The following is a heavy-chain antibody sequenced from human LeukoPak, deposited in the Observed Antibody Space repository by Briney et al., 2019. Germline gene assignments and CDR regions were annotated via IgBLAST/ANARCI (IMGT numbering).Heavy chain of an antibody. Sequence: ASVKVSCKASGYTFTSYAMHWVRQAPGQRLEWMGWINAGNGNTKYSQKFQGRVTITRGTSASTAYMELSSLRSEDTAVYYCARGYIAARPGVWFDYWGQGTLVTVSS. CDR3: ARGYIAARPGVWFDY. D-gene: IGHD6-6*01. CDR1: GYTFTSYA. J-gene: IGHJ4*02. V-gene: IGHV1-3*01. CDR2: INAGNGNT.